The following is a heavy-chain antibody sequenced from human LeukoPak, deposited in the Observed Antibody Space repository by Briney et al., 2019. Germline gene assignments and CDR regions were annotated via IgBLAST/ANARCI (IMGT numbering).Heavy chain of an antibody. CDR3: ARGQPEGLDLAQYYFDY. Sequence: SETLSLTCTVSGGSVSNYYWSWIRQPPVKGLEWIGEINHSGSTNYNPSLKSRVTISLDTSKNQFSLKLSSVTAADTAVYYCARGQPEGLDLAQYYFDYWGQGTLVTVSS. V-gene: IGHV4-34*01. CDR1: GGSVSNYY. CDR2: INHSGST. D-gene: IGHD2-2*03. J-gene: IGHJ4*02.